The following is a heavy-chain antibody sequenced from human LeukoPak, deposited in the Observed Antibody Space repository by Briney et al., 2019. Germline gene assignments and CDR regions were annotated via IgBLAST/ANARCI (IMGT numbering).Heavy chain of an antibody. D-gene: IGHD5-12*01. V-gene: IGHV3-30-3*01. J-gene: IGHJ4*02. CDR1: GFTFSSYA. CDR3: ARERDIVATIDY. Sequence: GRSLRLSCAASGFTFSSYAMHWVRQAPGKGLEWVAVISYDGSNKYYADSVKGRFTISRDNSKNTLYLQMNSLRAEDTAVYYCARERDIVATIDYWGQGTLVTVSS. CDR2: ISYDGSNK.